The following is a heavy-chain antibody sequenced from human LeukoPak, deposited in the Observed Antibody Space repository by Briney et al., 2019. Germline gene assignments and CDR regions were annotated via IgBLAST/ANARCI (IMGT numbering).Heavy chain of an antibody. D-gene: IGHD3-16*02. CDR1: GGSVSSGGYY. J-gene: IGHJ4*02. CDR3: ARLQGLGEVSPYFDH. V-gene: IGHV4-61*08. CDR2: VYYTGST. Sequence: SETLSLTCTVYGGSVSSGGYYWSWIRQPPGKGLEWIGYVYYTGSTNHNPSLKSRVTISVATSKNQFSLKLYSVTAADTAIYYCARLQGLGEVSPYFDHWGQGNPVSVSS.